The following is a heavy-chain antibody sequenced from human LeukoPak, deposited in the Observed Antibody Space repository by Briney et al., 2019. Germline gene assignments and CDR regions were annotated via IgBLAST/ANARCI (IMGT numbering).Heavy chain of an antibody. CDR3: AKSHNYYESSGFLDQ. V-gene: IGHV1-2*06. J-gene: IGHJ4*02. Sequence: ASVKVSCKASGYPFTGYYMHWVRQAPGQGLEWMGRINPNSGGTSYAQKFQGRVTMTRDTSISTAYMEPSGLRTDDTAVYYCAKSHNYYESSGFLDQWGQGTLVTVSS. CDR2: INPNSGGT. CDR1: GYPFTGYY. D-gene: IGHD3-22*01.